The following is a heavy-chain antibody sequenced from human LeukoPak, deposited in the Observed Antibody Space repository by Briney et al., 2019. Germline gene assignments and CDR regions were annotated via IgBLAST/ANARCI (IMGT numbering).Heavy chain of an antibody. CDR2: IYDSGSS. V-gene: IGHV4-59*01. J-gene: IGHJ4*02. D-gene: IGHD7-27*01. Sequence: SETLSLTCSVSGGSIRGYYWSWIRQPPGKGLEWIGYIYDSGSSKYNPSLKSRVTISVDTSKNQFSLKLRDVTAADTAVYFCARDFRANWGLGRLDYWGQGTLVTVSS. CDR1: GGSIRGYY. CDR3: ARDFRANWGLGRLDY.